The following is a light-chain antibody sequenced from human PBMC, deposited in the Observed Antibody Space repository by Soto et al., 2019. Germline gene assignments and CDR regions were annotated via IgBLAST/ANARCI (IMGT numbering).Light chain of an antibody. CDR2: GAS. J-gene: IGKJ5*01. V-gene: IGKV3D-15*01. CDR1: QSVRTK. CDR3: KSYNSWGAELS. Sequence: TVMTQSPATLSVSPGERATLSCRASQSVRTKLAWYQQKPGQAPRLLIYGASSRATGIPARFSGSGSGTEFTLTISSLQSEESAVYYGKSYNSWGAELSFGRGTRLEIK.